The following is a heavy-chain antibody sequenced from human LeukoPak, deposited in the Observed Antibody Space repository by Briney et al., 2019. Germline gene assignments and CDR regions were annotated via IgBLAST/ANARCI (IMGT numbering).Heavy chain of an antibody. V-gene: IGHV1-69*05. CDR3: ARGAAYDYVWGIPDY. D-gene: IGHD3-16*01. Sequence: SVKVSCKASGGTFSSYAISWVRQAPGQGLEWMGRIIPNFGTANYAQKFQGRVTITTDESTSTAYMELSSLRSEDTAVYYCARGAAYDYVWGIPDYWGQGTLVTVSS. CDR1: GGTFSSYA. CDR2: IIPNFGTA. J-gene: IGHJ4*02.